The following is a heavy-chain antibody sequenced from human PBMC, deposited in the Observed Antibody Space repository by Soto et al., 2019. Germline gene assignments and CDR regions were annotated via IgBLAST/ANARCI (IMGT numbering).Heavy chain of an antibody. J-gene: IGHJ6*02. CDR3: ARELYVYSYGRYYYYGMDV. Sequence: QVQLVQSGAEVKKPGASVKVSCKASGYTFTSYYMHWVRQAPGQGLEWMGIINPSGGSTSYAQKCKGRVTMTRDTSTSTVYMELSSLRSEDTAVYYCARELYVYSYGRYYYYGMDVWGQGTTVTVSS. CDR1: GYTFTSYY. D-gene: IGHD5-18*01. CDR2: INPSGGST. V-gene: IGHV1-46*01.